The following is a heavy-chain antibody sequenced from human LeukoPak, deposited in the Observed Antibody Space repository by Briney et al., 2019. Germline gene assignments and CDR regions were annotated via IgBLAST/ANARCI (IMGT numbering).Heavy chain of an antibody. CDR1: GYTFYNYD. CDR2: ISVYNCNK. J-gene: IGHJ4*02. V-gene: IGHV1-18*01. D-gene: IGHD6-13*01. CDR3: ARHGVAAAAFFDY. Sequence: ASVTVSYKASGYTFYNYDISWVRQAPGQGVEGMGWISVYNCNKSYAQMVQGRVTMPTDTSTRTADMELRTLRSDDTAVYYCARHGVAAAAFFDYWGQGPLVTVSS.